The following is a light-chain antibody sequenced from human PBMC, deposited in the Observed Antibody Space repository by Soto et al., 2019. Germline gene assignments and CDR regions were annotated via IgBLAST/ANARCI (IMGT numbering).Light chain of an antibody. Sequence: EIVMTQSLATLSVSPGERATLSCRASQSVSSNLAWYQQKPGQAPRLLIYGASTRATGVPARFSGSGSGTEFTLTMSSLQSEDFAVYYCHQYNKWPRTFGQGTKVDIK. CDR3: HQYNKWPRT. J-gene: IGKJ1*01. V-gene: IGKV3-15*01. CDR2: GAS. CDR1: QSVSSN.